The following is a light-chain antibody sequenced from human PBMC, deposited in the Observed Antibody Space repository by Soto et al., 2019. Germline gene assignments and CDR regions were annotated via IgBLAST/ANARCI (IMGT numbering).Light chain of an antibody. CDR2: WAS. CDR1: QSLLYNSDNKNY. Sequence: DIVMTQSPDSLAVSLGERATINCRSSQSLLYNSDNKNYLRWFQQKPGQPPKLLIYWASTRESGVPDRFSGAGSGTDFTLTISSLQVEDVAVYYCQLYYDTPLTFGGGTKVEIK. CDR3: QLYYDTPLT. V-gene: IGKV4-1*01. J-gene: IGKJ4*01.